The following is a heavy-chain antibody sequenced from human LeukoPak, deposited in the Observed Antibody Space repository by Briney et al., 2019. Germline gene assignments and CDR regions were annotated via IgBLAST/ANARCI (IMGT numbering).Heavy chain of an antibody. CDR3: ASLDYGDLGGGDY. CDR2: IYYSGST. J-gene: IGHJ4*02. Sequence: SQTLSLTCTVSGGSISSGDYYWIWIRQPPGKGLEWIGYIYYSGSTYYNPSLKSRVTISVDTSKNQFSLKLSSVTAADTAVYYCASLDYGDLGGGDYWGQGTLVTVSS. V-gene: IGHV4-30-4*01. CDR1: GGSISSGDYY. D-gene: IGHD4-17*01.